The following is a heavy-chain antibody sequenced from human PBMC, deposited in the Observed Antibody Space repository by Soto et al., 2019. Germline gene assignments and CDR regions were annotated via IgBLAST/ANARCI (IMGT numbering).Heavy chain of an antibody. CDR2: IYHSGST. CDR3: ARDGVYCSSTSCPPVGYYGMDV. Sequence: PSETLSLTCAVSGGSISSSNWWSWVRQPPGKGLEWIGEIYHSGSTNYNPSLKSRVTISVDKSKNQFSLKLSSVTAADTAVYYCARDGVYCSSTSCPPVGYYGMDVWGQGTTVTVSS. D-gene: IGHD2-2*01. V-gene: IGHV4-4*02. J-gene: IGHJ6*02. CDR1: GGSISSSNW.